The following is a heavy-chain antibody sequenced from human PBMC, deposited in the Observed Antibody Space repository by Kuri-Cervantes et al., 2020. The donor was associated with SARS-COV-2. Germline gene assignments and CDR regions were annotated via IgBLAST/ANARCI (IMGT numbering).Heavy chain of an antibody. CDR3: ARVVIPAALDY. CDR2: ISSSGNTI. D-gene: IGHD2-2*01. CDR1: GFTFSSYE. Sequence: LSLTCAASGFTFSSYEMNWVRQAPGKGLEWVSYISSSGNTIYYADSVKGRFTISRDNAKNSLYLQMNSLRAEDTAVYYCARVVIPAALDYWGQGTPVTVSS. J-gene: IGHJ4*02. V-gene: IGHV3-48*03.